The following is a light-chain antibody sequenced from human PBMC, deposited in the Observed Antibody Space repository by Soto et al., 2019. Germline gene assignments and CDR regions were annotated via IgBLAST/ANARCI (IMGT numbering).Light chain of an antibody. J-gene: IGKJ1*01. CDR2: EAS. V-gene: IGKV3-15*01. Sequence: VLMTQSPATLSVSPGERVVLSCRASQSLGTSLAWYHHKPGQAPRLLLYEASIRATGIPARFSGDGSGTEFTLTISSLQSEDFGSYYCQKYNQWPWTFGPGTKVDIK. CDR3: QKYNQWPWT. CDR1: QSLGTS.